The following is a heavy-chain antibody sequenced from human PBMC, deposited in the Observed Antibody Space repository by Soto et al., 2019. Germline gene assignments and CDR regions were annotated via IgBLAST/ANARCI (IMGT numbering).Heavy chain of an antibody. D-gene: IGHD3-10*02. CDR2: INHSGST. J-gene: IGHJ6*02. Sequence: QVQLQQWGAGLLKPSETLSLTCAVYGGSFSGYYWSWIRQPPGKGLEWIGEINHSGSTNYNPSLKSRVTISVDTSKNQFSLKLSSVTASDTAVYYCARDPLRALKRVRGPGYYYGMDVWGQGTTVTVSS. V-gene: IGHV4-34*01. CDR3: ARDPLRALKRVRGPGYYYGMDV. CDR1: GGSFSGYY.